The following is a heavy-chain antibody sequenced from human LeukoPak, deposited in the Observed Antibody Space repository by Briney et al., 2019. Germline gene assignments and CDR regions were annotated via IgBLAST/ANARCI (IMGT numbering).Heavy chain of an antibody. CDR3: AKMGSSTAFDY. J-gene: IGHJ4*02. D-gene: IGHD6-6*01. CDR1: GFTFSSYG. CDR2: IWYDGSNK. Sequence: PGGSLGLSCAASGFTFSSYGMHWVRQAPGKGLEWVAVIWYDGSNKYYADSVKGRFTISRDNSKNTLYLQMNSLRAEDTAVYYCAKMGSSTAFDYWGQGTLVTVSS. V-gene: IGHV3-30*02.